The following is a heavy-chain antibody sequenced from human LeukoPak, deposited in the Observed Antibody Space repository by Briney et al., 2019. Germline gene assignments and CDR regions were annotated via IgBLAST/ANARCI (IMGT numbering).Heavy chain of an antibody. D-gene: IGHD1-14*01. CDR3: ARAQGCPSPGDD. CDR2: INYSGST. V-gene: IGHV4-59*01. J-gene: IGHJ4*02. Sequence: SETLSLTCTVSGGSISNYYCSWVRQPPGKGLEWIGYINYSGSTNYNPSLKSRVTMSVDTSKNQFSLRLTSVTAADTAVYYCARAQGCPSPGDDWGQGTLVTVSS. CDR1: GGSISNYY.